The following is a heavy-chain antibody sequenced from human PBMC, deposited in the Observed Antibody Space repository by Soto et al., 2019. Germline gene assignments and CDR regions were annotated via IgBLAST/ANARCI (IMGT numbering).Heavy chain of an antibody. CDR3: ARGGPGPYYDFWSVYYFRGLDV. CDR2: IGTAGDP. V-gene: IGHV3-13*05. Sequence: GGSLRLSCAAYGFTFSSYDMRWVRQAPGKGLEWVSAIGTAGDPYYQGSVEGRFTISRENAKNPLYLQMNSLRAADTAVYYCARGGPGPYYDFWSVYYFRGLDVWGQGTTVTVSS. J-gene: IGHJ6*02. CDR1: GFTFSSYD. D-gene: IGHD3-3*01.